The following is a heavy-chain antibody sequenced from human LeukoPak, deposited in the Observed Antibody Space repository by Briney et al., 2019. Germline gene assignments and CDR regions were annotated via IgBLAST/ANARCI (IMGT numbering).Heavy chain of an antibody. Sequence: GASVKVSCKASGYTFTSYGISWVRQAPGRGLEWMGWIRAYSGNTNYAQKLQGRVTMTTDTSTSTAYMELRSLRSDDTAVYYCARGATYYYDSSGYYLDYWGQGTLVTVSS. CDR1: GYTFTSYG. CDR3: ARGATYYYDSSGYYLDY. V-gene: IGHV1-18*01. D-gene: IGHD3-22*01. CDR2: IRAYSGNT. J-gene: IGHJ4*02.